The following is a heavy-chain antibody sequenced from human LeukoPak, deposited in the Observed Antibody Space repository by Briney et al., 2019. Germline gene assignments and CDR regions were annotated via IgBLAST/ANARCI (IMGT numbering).Heavy chain of an antibody. V-gene: IGHV1-69*01. D-gene: IGHD3-10*01. CDR2: IIPIFGTA. CDR3: ARYYGSGSYPYYFDY. Sequence: SVKVSCKASGGTFSSYAISWVRQAPGQGLEWMGGIIPIFGTANYAQKFQGRVTITADESTSTAYMELSSLRSEDTAVYYCARYYGSGSYPYYFDYWGQGTLVTVSS. J-gene: IGHJ4*02. CDR1: GGTFSSYA.